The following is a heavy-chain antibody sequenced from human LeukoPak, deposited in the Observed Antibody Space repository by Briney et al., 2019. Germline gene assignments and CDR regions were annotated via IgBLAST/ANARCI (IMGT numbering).Heavy chain of an antibody. D-gene: IGHD1-1*01. J-gene: IGHJ6*03. CDR2: INPSGGST. CDR3: ARDWSLKALAYYMDV. V-gene: IGHV1-46*03. CDR1: GYTFTSYY. Sequence: GASVKVSCKASGYTFTSYYMHWVRQAPGQGLEWMGIINPSGGSTSYAQKFQGRVTMTRDTSTSTVYMELSSLRSEDTAVYYCARDWSLKALAYYMDVWGKGTTVTVSS.